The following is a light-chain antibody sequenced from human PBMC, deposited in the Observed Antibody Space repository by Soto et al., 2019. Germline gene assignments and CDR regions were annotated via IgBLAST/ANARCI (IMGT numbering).Light chain of an antibody. J-gene: IGLJ1*01. CDR2: EVS. CDR3: YSYAGDSYV. V-gene: IGLV2-8*01. Sequence: ALTQPPSASGSHGQSVTISCTGTSSDVGNSNYVSWYQHHPGEAPKLMIYEVSQRPSGVPDRFSGSKSGNTASLTVSGLQADDEADYYCYSYAGDSYVFGTGTKVTVL. CDR1: SSDVGNSNY.